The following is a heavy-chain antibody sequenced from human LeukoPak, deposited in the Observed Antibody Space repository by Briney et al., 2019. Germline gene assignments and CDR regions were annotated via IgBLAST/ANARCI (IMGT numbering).Heavy chain of an antibody. CDR2: IFDSGST. CDR3: ARGRGYFGY. V-gene: IGHV4-59*01. J-gene: IGHJ4*02. CDR1: GGSFSGYY. Sequence: SETLSLTCAVYGGSFSGYYWSWIRQPPGKGLEWIGYIFDSGSTNYNPSLKSRVTISVDTSKNQISLKLSSVTAADTAVYYCARGRGYFGYWGQGTLVTVSS.